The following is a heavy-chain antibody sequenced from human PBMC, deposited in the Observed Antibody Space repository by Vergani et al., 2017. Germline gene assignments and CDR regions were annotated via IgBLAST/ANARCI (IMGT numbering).Heavy chain of an antibody. CDR2: IWYDGSNK. V-gene: IGHV3-33*01. CDR3: ARTYYYGSGSYFPVDY. D-gene: IGHD3-10*01. Sequence: QVQLVESGGGVVQPGRSLRLSCAASGFTFSSYGMHWVRQAPGKGLEWVAVIWYDGSNKYYADSVKGRFTISRDNSKNTLYQQMNSLRAEDTAVYYCARTYYYGSGSYFPVDYWGQGTLVTVSS. CDR1: GFTFSSYG. J-gene: IGHJ4*02.